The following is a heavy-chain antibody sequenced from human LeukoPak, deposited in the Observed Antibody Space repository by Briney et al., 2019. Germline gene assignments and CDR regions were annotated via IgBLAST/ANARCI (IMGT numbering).Heavy chain of an antibody. CDR3: ARARIGYCSSTSCPG. CDR1: GFTFSDHY. D-gene: IGHD2-2*01. V-gene: IGHV3-72*01. CDR2: TRNKANSYTT. J-gene: IGHJ4*02. Sequence: GGSLRLPCAASGFTFSDHYMDWVRQAPGKGLEWVGRTRNKANSYTTEYAASVKGRFTISRDDSKNSLYLQMNSLKTEDTAVYYCARARIGYCSSTSCPGWGQGTLVTVSS.